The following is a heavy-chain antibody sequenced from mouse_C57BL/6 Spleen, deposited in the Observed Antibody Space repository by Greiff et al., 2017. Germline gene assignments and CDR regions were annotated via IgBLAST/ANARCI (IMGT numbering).Heavy chain of an antibody. CDR1: GYTFTSYW. CDR2: IYPGSGST. CDR3: ARGPYYYGGAMDY. Sequence: QVQLQQPGAELVKPGASVKMSCKASGYTFTSYWITWVKQRPGQGLEWIGDIYPGSGSTNYNEKFKSKATLTVDTSSSTAYMQLSSRTSEDSAVYDCARGPYYYGGAMDYWGQGPSVTVSS. D-gene: IGHD1-1*01. J-gene: IGHJ4*01. V-gene: IGHV1-55*01.